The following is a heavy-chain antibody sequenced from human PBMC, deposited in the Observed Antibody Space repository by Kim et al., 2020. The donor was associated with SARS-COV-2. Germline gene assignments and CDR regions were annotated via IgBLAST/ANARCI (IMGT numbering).Heavy chain of an antibody. CDR1: GYSLTDYP. D-gene: IGHD2-21*02. V-gene: IGHV7-4-1*02. CDR2: INTNTGRP. Sequence: GSVKVSCKASGYSLTDYPINWVRQAPGQGLKWMGYINTNTGRPTYAPDLAGRVVFSLDTSVTTAYLQINGLKAEDTAIYYCTRGLGGYSLNGYWGQGTLVTVSS. CDR3: TRGLGGYSLNGY. J-gene: IGHJ4*02.